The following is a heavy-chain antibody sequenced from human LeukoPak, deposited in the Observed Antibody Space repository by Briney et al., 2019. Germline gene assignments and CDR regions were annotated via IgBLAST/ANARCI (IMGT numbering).Heavy chain of an antibody. J-gene: IGHJ4*02. CDR3: AKGWTSIKYDY. D-gene: IGHD3/OR15-3a*01. Sequence: GESLRLSCAASGFTFNTYAMSWVRQAPGKGLEWGSAISSSGVSTFHADSVKRRFTTSRDNYNNTLYLQMNSLKAEDTAVYYCAKGWTSIKYDYWGQGTLVTVSS. CDR2: ISSSGVST. V-gene: IGHV3-23*01. CDR1: GFTFNTYA.